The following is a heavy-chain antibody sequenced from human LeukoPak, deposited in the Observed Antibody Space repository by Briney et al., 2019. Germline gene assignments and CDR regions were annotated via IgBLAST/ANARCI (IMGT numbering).Heavy chain of an antibody. CDR3: AKVRPHYGDATNWFDP. Sequence: SGGSLRLSCAASGFTFSSYAMSWVCQAPGKGLEWVSAISGSGGSTYYADSVKGRFTISRDNSKNTLYLQMNSLRAEDTAVYYCAKVRPHYGDATNWFDPWGQGTLVTVSS. V-gene: IGHV3-23*01. CDR1: GFTFSSYA. J-gene: IGHJ5*02. CDR2: ISGSGGST. D-gene: IGHD4-17*01.